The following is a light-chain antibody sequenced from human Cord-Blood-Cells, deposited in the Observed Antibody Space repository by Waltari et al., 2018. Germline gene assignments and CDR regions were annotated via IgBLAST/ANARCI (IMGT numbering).Light chain of an antibody. Sequence: QSVLTQPPSVSGAPGQRVTISCTGSSSNIGAGYDVHWYQQLPGTAPKLHSSGNVSRPSGAPDRFSGSKSGTSASLAITGLQSEDEADYYCQSYDSSLSVYVVFGGGTKLTVL. CDR3: QSYDSSLSVYVV. J-gene: IGLJ2*01. CDR1: SSNIGAGYD. V-gene: IGLV1-40*01. CDR2: GNV.